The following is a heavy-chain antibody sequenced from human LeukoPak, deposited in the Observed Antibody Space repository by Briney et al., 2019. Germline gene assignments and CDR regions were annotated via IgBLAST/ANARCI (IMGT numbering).Heavy chain of an antibody. CDR1: GGSISSGSYY. D-gene: IGHD3-16*01. V-gene: IGHV4-61*02. J-gene: IGHJ4*02. CDR2: IYTSGST. CDR3: ARDSVWGYFDS. Sequence: SETLSLTCTVSGGSISSGSYYWSWIRQPAGKGLEWIGRIYTSGSTNYNPSLKSRVTMSVDTSKNQLSLNLTSVTAADTAVYYCARDSVWGYFDSWGQGTLVTVSS.